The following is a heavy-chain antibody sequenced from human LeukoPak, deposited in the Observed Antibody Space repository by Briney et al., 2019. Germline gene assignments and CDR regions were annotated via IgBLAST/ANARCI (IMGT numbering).Heavy chain of an antibody. D-gene: IGHD3-16*02. V-gene: IGHV3-48*03. Sequence: QPGGSLRLSCAASGFTFSSYEMNWVRQAPGKGLEWVSYISSSGSTIYYADSVKGRFTISRDNAKNSLYLQMNSLRAEDTAGYYCAREDDYVWGSYRRPSDIDYWGQGTLVTVSS. CDR2: ISSSGSTI. CDR3: AREDDYVWGSYRRPSDIDY. J-gene: IGHJ4*02. CDR1: GFTFSSYE.